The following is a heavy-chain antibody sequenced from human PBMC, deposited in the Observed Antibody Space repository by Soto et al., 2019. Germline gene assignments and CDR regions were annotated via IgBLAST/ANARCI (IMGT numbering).Heavy chain of an antibody. Sequence: XSVKVSCTASGYSFTSYYMHWVRQAPGQGLEWMGIINPSGGSTSYAQKFQGRVTMTRDTSTSTVYMELSSLRSEDTAVYYCARDGYNYAFDIWGQGTMVTVSS. V-gene: IGHV1-46*01. CDR2: INPSGGST. CDR1: GYSFTSYY. CDR3: ARDGYNYAFDI. J-gene: IGHJ3*02. D-gene: IGHD5-12*01.